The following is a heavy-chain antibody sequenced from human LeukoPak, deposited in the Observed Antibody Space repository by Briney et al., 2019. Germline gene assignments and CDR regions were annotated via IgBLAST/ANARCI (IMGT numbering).Heavy chain of an antibody. CDR2: IYYSGST. J-gene: IGHJ4*02. V-gene: IGHV4-39*01. CDR1: GGSISSSSYY. Sequence: PSETLSLTCTVSGGSISSSSYYWGWIRQPPGKGLEWIGSIYYSGSTYYNPSLKSRVTISVDTSKNQFSLKLSSVTAADTAVYYCARQGIAAAGTERHDYWGQGTLVTVSS. CDR3: ARQGIAAAGTERHDY. D-gene: IGHD6-13*01.